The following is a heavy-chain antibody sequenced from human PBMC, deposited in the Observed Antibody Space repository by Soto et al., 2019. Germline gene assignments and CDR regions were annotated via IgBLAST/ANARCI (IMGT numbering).Heavy chain of an antibody. D-gene: IGHD2-15*01. V-gene: IGHV1-18*04. CDR1: GYTFISHG. Sequence: ASLKVSCKSSGYTFISHGTSWVRQAPGQGLEWMGWISGKNGNTKYAQEVQGRVTLTTDTSTSTAYMELRSLRSDDTAVYYCARVSSSIVVVPDYGMDVWGQGTTVTVSS. CDR3: ARVSSSIVVVPDYGMDV. CDR2: ISGKNGNT. J-gene: IGHJ6*02.